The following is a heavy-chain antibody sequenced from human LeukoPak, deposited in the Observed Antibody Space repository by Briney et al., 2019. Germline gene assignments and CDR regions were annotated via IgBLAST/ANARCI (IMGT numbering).Heavy chain of an antibody. CDR3: AREGSYCVGGDCYSFDF. J-gene: IGHJ4*02. CDR1: GYRFISNY. D-gene: IGHD2-21*02. Sequence: GASVKVSCKASGYRFISNYIQWVRQAPGLGPEWMGWMHPGNGNTRYAEKFQGRVTMTRDTSINTAYMDLNSLRSDDTAAYYCAREGSYCVGGDCYSFDFWGQGTLITVSS. V-gene: IGHV1-2*02. CDR2: MHPGNGNT.